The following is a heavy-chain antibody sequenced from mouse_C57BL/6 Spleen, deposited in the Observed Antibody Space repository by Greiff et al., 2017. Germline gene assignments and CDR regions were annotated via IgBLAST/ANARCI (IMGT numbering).Heavy chain of an antibody. CDR1: GFTFNTYA. J-gene: IGHJ1*03. Sequence: EVQGVESGGGLVQPKGSLKLSCAASGFTFNTYAMHWVRQAPGKGLEWVARIRSKSSNYATYYADSVKDRFTISRDDSQSMLYLQMNNLKTEDTAMYYCVRDRVTDWYFDVWGTGTTVTVSS. D-gene: IGHD2-3*01. CDR2: IRSKSSNYAT. V-gene: IGHV10-3*01. CDR3: VRDRVTDWYFDV.